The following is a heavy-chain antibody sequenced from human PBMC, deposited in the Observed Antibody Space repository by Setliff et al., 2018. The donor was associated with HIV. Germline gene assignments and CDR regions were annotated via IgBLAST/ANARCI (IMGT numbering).Heavy chain of an antibody. J-gene: IGHJ3*02. CDR2: IYYSGST. V-gene: IGHV4-39*01. CDR3: ARGGIVVVPAAIFAFDI. Sequence: SETLSLTCTVSGASISSSGYYWGWIRQPPGKGLEWIGTIYYSGSTYYNPSLKSRVTISVDTSKNQFSLKLSSVTAADTAVYYCARGGIVVVPAAIFAFDIWGQGTMVTVSS. D-gene: IGHD2-2*02. CDR1: GASISSSGYY.